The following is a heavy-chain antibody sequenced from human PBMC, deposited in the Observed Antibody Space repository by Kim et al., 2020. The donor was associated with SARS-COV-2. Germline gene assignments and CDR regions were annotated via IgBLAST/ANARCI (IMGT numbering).Heavy chain of an antibody. J-gene: IGHJ4*02. CDR1: DGSFSSYY. Sequence: SETLSLTCAVYDGSFSSYYWSWTRQPPGKGLEWSGEINHSGSTNSNPSLKSRGTISVDTPKNQFSLNLSSVTAADTAVYYCSRGPPGTVVYWGQGTLGTVSS. D-gene: IGHD6-13*01. CDR2: INHSGST. V-gene: IGHV4-34*01. CDR3: SRGPPGTVVY.